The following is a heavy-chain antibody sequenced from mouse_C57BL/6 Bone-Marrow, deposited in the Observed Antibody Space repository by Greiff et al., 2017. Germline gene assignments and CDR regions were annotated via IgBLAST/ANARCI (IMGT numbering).Heavy chain of an antibody. CDR3: ARPYYYGSSYGGPWFAY. J-gene: IGHJ3*01. Sequence: EVHLVESGGGLVKPGGSLKLSCAASGFTFSDYGMHWVRQAPEKGLEWVAYISSGSSTIYSAATVKGRFTISSDNAKTTLFLQMTSLRSEDTAMYYCARPYYYGSSYGGPWFAYWGQGTLVTVSA. V-gene: IGHV5-17*01. CDR2: ISSGSSTI. CDR1: GFTFSDYG. D-gene: IGHD1-1*01.